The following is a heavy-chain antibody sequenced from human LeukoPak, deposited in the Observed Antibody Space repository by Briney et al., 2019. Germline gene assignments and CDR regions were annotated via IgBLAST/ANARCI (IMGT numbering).Heavy chain of an antibody. CDR1: GGSFSGYY. Sequence: SETLSLTCAVYGGSFSGYYWSWIRQPPGKGLEWIGEINHSGSTNYNPSLKSRVTISVDTSKYQFSLKLSSVTAADTAVYYCARAGRDGYNYDWFDPWGQGTLVTVSS. J-gene: IGHJ5*02. CDR3: ARAGRDGYNYDWFDP. D-gene: IGHD5-24*01. CDR2: INHSGST. V-gene: IGHV4-34*01.